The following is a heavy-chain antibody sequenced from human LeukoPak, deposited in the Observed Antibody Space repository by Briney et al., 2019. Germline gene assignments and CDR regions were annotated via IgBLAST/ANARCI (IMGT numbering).Heavy chain of an antibody. D-gene: IGHD6-19*01. J-gene: IGHJ4*02. CDR3: ASTVVAGTADY. V-gene: IGHV3-30*03. Sequence: GGSLRLSCAASGFTFSSYGMHWVRQAPGKGLEWVAVISYDGSNKYYADSVKGRFTISRDNSENTLYLQMNSLRAEDTAVYYCASTVVAGTADYWGQGTLVTVSS. CDR1: GFTFSSYG. CDR2: ISYDGSNK.